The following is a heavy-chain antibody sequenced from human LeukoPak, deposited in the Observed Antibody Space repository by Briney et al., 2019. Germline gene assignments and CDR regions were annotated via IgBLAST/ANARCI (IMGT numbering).Heavy chain of an antibody. CDR2: ISAYNGNT. D-gene: IGHD3-10*01. CDR3: AREMNPGVSTMVRAPRGANYYYYYGMDV. Sequence: ASVKASCKASGYTFTSYGISWVRQAPGQGLEWMGWISAYNGNTNYAQKLQGRVTMTTDTSTSTAYMELRSLRSDDTAVYYCAREMNPGVSTMVRAPRGANYYYYYGMDVWGQGTTVTVSS. V-gene: IGHV1-18*01. J-gene: IGHJ6*02. CDR1: GYTFTSYG.